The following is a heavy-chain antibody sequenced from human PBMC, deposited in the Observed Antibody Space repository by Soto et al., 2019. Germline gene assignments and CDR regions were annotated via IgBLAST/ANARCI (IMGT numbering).Heavy chain of an antibody. Sequence: LSLTCAVYGGSFSGYYWSWIRQPPGKGLEWIGEINHSGSTNYNPSLKSRVTISVDTSKNQSSLKLSSVTAADTAVYYCARGLRGGTTPKKSAYYYYGMDVWRQGTTVTVSS. J-gene: IGHJ6*02. D-gene: IGHD1-1*01. CDR2: INHSGST. CDR3: ARGLRGGTTPKKSAYYYYGMDV. CDR1: GGSFSGYY. V-gene: IGHV4-34*01.